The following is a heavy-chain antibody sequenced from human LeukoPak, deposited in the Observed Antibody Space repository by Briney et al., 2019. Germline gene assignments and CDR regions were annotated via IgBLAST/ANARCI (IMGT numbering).Heavy chain of an antibody. V-gene: IGHV4-59*01. CDR3: ARGGGYASPIGY. CDR2: IYHSGST. CDR1: GGSISTYY. Sequence: TSETLSLTCTLSGGSISTYYWSWIRQPPGKGLEWIGYIYHSGSTNYNPSLKSRVTISVDTSKNQFSLKLSSVTAADTAVYYCARGGGYASPIGYWGQGALVTVSS. J-gene: IGHJ4*02. D-gene: IGHD5-12*01.